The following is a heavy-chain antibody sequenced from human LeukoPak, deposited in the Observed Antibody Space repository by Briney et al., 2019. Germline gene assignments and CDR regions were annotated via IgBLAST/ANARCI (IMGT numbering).Heavy chain of an antibody. CDR2: IRYGGSYQ. Sequence: GRSLRLSCAASGFSFGSYGMHWVRQAPGRGLEWVAFIRYGGSYQFYANCVRGRFTISRDNPKNTLYLQMNSLRGEDTAVYFCARDSGTWFYLQDWGQGTLVTVSS. D-gene: IGHD2/OR15-2a*01. CDR1: GFSFGSYG. V-gene: IGHV3-33*01. CDR3: ARDSGTWFYLQD. J-gene: IGHJ1*01.